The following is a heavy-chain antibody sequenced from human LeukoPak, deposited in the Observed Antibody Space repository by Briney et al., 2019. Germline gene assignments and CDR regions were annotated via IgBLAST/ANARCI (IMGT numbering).Heavy chain of an antibody. CDR1: GGSISSYY. V-gene: IGHV4-4*08. Sequence: SETLSLTCTVSGGSISSYYWSWIRQPPGKGLEWIGYIYTSGSTNYNPSLKSRVTISVDTSKNQFSLKLSSVTAADTAVYYCASSFGCSGGSCYSAFDYWGQGTLVTVSS. CDR2: IYTSGST. CDR3: ASSFGCSGGSCYSAFDY. J-gene: IGHJ4*02. D-gene: IGHD2-15*01.